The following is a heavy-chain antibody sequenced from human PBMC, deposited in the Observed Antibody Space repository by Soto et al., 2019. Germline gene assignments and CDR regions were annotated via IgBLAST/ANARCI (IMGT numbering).Heavy chain of an antibody. D-gene: IGHD6-6*01. CDR2: ISGGGGST. CDR1: GFTFSSYA. J-gene: IGHJ4*02. CDR3: AKTPYSSSSLFDY. V-gene: IGHV3-23*01. Sequence: GGSLRLSCAASGFTFSSYAMSWVRQAPGKGLEWVSAISGGGGSTYYADSVKGRFTISRDNSKNTLYLQMNSLRAEDTAVYYCAKTPYSSSSLFDYWGQGTLVTVSS.